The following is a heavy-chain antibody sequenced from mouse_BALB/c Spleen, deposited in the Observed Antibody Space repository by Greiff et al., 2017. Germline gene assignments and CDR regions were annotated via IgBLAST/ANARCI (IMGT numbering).Heavy chain of an antibody. Sequence: EVQLQESGGGLVQPGGSRKLSCAASGFTFSSFGMHWVRQAPEKGLEWVAYISSGSSTIYYADTVKGRFTISRDNPKNTLFLQMTSLRSEDTAMYYCAREGYDYGNYFDYWGQGTTLTVSS. D-gene: IGHD2-4*01. CDR1: GFTFSSFG. J-gene: IGHJ2*01. CDR3: AREGYDYGNYFDY. V-gene: IGHV5-17*02. CDR2: ISSGSSTI.